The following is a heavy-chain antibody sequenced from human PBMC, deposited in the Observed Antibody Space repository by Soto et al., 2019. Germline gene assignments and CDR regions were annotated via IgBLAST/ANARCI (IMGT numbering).Heavy chain of an antibody. CDR2: INSSSTYT. V-gene: IGHV3-11*05. CDR1: GFTFSDYY. CDR3: ARIIAAAGGRRYFDL. D-gene: IGHD6-13*01. Sequence: QVQLVESGGGLVKPGGSLRLSCAASGFTFSDYYMSWIRQAPGKGLEWVSYINSSSTYTNYADSVKGRFTISRDNAKNPLYLLMNSLRAEYTAVYYCARIIAAAGGRRYFDLWGRGTLVSVSS. J-gene: IGHJ2*01.